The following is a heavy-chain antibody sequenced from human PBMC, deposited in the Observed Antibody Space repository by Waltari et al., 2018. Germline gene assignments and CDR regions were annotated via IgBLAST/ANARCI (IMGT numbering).Heavy chain of an antibody. J-gene: IGHJ4*02. D-gene: IGHD1-20*01. CDR3: ARDTPAPRITGATSVDY. V-gene: IGHV4-38-2*02. CDR1: GYSISSGYY. CDR2: IYQSGIT. Sequence: QVQLQESGPGLVKPSETLSLTCSVSGYSISSGYYWGWIRQPPGKGLEWIGSIYQSGITFYNPSLKSRVTISVDTSKNQFSLKLSSVTAADTAVYYCARDTPAPRITGATSVDYWGQGTLVTVSS.